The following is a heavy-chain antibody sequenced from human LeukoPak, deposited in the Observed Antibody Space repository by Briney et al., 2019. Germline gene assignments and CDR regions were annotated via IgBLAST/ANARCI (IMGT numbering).Heavy chain of an antibody. D-gene: IGHD1-26*01. CDR2: IIPIFGTA. CDR3: ARGDSGSSTFDY. Sequence: ASVTVSCKASGGTFSSYAISWVRQAPGQGLEWMGGIIPIFGTANYAQKFQGRVTITADKSTSTAYMELSSLRSEDTAVYYCARGDSGSSTFDYWGQGTLVTVSS. V-gene: IGHV1-69*06. CDR1: GGTFSSYA. J-gene: IGHJ4*02.